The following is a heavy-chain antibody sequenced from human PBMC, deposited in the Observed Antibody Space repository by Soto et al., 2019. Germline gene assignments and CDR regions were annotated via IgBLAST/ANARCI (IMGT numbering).Heavy chain of an antibody. CDR3: AGGYYAMDV. Sequence: SETLSLTCTVSGGSISRGGYFWSWIRQHPGEGLEWIAYIYYSGSTYYNPSLKSRISISVDTSKNQFSLRLSSVTAADTAMYYCAGGYYAMDVWGQGTTVTVSS. J-gene: IGHJ6*02. D-gene: IGHD3-16*01. V-gene: IGHV4-31*03. CDR2: IYYSGST. CDR1: GGSISRGGYF.